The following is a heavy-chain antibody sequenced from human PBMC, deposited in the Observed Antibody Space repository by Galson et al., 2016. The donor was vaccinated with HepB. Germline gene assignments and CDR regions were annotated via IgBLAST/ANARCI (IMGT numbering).Heavy chain of an antibody. J-gene: IGHJ6*03. CDR3: ARGPPSPYYYMDV. V-gene: IGHV4-31*03. Sequence: TLSLTCTVSGGSISSGGYYWSWIRQHPGKGLEWIGYIYYSGSTYYNPSLKSRVTISVDTSKNQFSLKLSSVTAADTAVYYCARGPPSPYYYMDVWGNGTTVTVSS. CDR1: GGSISSGGYY. CDR2: IYYSGST.